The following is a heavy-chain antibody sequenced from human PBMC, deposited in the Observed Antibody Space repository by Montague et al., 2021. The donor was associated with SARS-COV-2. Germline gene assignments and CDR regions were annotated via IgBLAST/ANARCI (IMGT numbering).Heavy chain of an antibody. CDR3: AREGSYYDSSGYYQDWWFDP. CDR1: GFTFSNYW. J-gene: IGHJ5*02. D-gene: IGHD3-22*01. Sequence: SLRLSCAASGFTFSNYWMHWVRQAPGKGLVWVSRVNSYGSNTNYADSVKGRFAISRDNAKNTLYLQMNSLRAEDTAVYYCAREGSYYDSSGYYQDWWFDPWGQETLVTVSS. CDR2: VNSYGSNT. V-gene: IGHV3-74*01.